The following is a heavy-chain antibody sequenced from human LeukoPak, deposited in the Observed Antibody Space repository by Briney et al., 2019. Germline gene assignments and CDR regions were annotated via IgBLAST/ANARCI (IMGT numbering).Heavy chain of an antibody. CDR3: ASSWFGMTTVTTFDY. V-gene: IGHV4-39*01. D-gene: IGHD4-17*01. CDR2: IYYSGST. J-gene: IGHJ4*02. CDR1: GGSISSSSYY. Sequence: SETLSLTCTVSGGSISSSSYYWGWIRQPPGKGLEWIGSIYYSGSTYYNPSLKSRVTISVDTSKNQFSLKLSSVTAADTAVYYCASSWFGMTTVTTFDYWGQGTLVTVSS.